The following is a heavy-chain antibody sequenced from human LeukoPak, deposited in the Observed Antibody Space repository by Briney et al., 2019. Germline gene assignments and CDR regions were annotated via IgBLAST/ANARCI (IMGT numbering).Heavy chain of an antibody. D-gene: IGHD4-23*01. V-gene: IGHV3-23*01. CDR2: ISGSGSST. Sequence: GSLRLFCAASGFTFCSYALSWVRPAPGKGLELVLTISGSGSSTYYPDSVKGRFTISRDNSKNTLYLQMNSLRAEDTAEYYCAKGTGYGGNSVPDYWGQGTLVTVSS. CDR3: AKGTGYGGNSVPDY. J-gene: IGHJ4*02. CDR1: GFTFCSYA.